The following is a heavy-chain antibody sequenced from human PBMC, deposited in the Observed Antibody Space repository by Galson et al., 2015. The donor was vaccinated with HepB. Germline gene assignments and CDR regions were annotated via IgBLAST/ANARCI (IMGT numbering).Heavy chain of an antibody. D-gene: IGHD5-12*01. V-gene: IGHV3-7*03. CDR2: IKQDGSEK. Sequence: SLRLSCAASGFTFSSYWMSWVRQAPGKGLEWVANIKQDGSEKYYVDSVKGRFTISRDNAKNSLYLQMNSLRAEDTAVYYCARCLLVATLGWFDPWGQGTLVTVSS. CDR1: GFTFSSYW. J-gene: IGHJ5*02. CDR3: ARCLLVATLGWFDP.